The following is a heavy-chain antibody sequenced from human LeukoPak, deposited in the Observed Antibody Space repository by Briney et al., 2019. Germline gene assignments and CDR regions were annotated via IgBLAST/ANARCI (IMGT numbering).Heavy chain of an antibody. J-gene: IGHJ4*02. Sequence: GRSLRLSCAASGFSFSSYAIHWVRQAPGKGLEWVSSISSSSSYIYYADSVKGRFTISRDNAKNSLYLQMNSLRAEDTAVYYCARDLDSSGFFPGDYWGQGTLVTVSS. CDR3: ARDLDSSGFFPGDY. CDR2: ISSSSSYI. V-gene: IGHV3-21*01. CDR1: GFSFSSYA. D-gene: IGHD3-22*01.